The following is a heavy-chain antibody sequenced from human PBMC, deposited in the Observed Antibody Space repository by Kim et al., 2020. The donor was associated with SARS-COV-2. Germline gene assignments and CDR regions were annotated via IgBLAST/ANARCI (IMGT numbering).Heavy chain of an antibody. CDR1: GGSFSGYY. J-gene: IGHJ6*03. D-gene: IGHD2-2*01. Sequence: SETLSLTCAVYGGSFSGYYWSWIRQPPGKGLEWIGEINHSGSTNYNPSLKSRVTISVDTSKNQFSLKLSSVTAADTAVYYCARGVHWGCSSTSCYYRDYYYYMDVWGKGTTVTVSS. V-gene: IGHV4-34*01. CDR3: ARGVHWGCSSTSCYYRDYYYYMDV. CDR2: INHSGST.